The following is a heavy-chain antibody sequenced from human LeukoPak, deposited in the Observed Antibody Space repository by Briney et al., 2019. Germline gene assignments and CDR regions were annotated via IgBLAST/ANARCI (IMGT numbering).Heavy chain of an antibody. CDR2: INPDSGVT. D-gene: IGHD4-23*01. V-gene: IGHV1-2*02. CDR3: ARDLRGNNAFDI. J-gene: IGHJ3*02. CDR1: GYIFTNYQ. Sequence: ASVKVSCKTSGYIFTNYQMHWVRQAPGQGLEWMGWINPDSGVTHYAQNFQGRVTMTRDTSISTAYMELSRLRSDDTAVYYCARDLRGNNAFDIWGQGTMVTVSS.